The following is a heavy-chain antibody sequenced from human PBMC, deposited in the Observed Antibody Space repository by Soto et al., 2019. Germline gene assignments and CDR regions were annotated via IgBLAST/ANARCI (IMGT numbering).Heavy chain of an antibody. J-gene: IGHJ3*02. CDR1: GYTFTSYG. D-gene: IGHD6-19*01. V-gene: IGHV1-18*01. CDR2: ISAYNGNT. Sequence: GASVKVSCKASGYTFTSYGISWVRLAPGQGLEWMGWISAYNGNTNYAQKLQGRVTMTTDTSTSTAYMELRSLRSDDTAVYYCARDRVIAVERPYALDIWGQGTMVTVSS. CDR3: ARDRVIAVERPYALDI.